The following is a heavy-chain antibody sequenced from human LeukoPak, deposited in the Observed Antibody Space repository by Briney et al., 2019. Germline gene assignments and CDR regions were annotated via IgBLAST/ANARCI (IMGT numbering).Heavy chain of an antibody. CDR3: ARESNNRGAFDI. V-gene: IGHV3-74*01. CDR2: INSDGSST. J-gene: IGHJ3*02. D-gene: IGHD1-14*01. Sequence: GGSLRLSCAASGLTFTSYWMHWVRQAPGKGLVWVSRINSDGSSTTYADSVKGRFTISSDNAKNTLYLRMNSLRAEDTAVYYCARESNNRGAFDIWGQGTMVTVSP. CDR1: GLTFTSYW.